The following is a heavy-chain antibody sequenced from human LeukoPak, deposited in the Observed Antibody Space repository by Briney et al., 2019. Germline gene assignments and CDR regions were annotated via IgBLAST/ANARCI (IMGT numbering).Heavy chain of an antibody. CDR1: GGSISSGGYY. Sequence: SETLSLTCTVSGGSISSGGYYWSWIRQHPGKGLEWIVYIYYSGSTYYNPSLKSRVTISVDTSKNQFSLKLSSVTAADTAVYYCARANPKRGAARYSFDYWGQGTLVTVSS. J-gene: IGHJ4*02. V-gene: IGHV4-31*03. CDR2: IYYSGST. D-gene: IGHD2-15*01. CDR3: ARANPKRGAARYSFDY.